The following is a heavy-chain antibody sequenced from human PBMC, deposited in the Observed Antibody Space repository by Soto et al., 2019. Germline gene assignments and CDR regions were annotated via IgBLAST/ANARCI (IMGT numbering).Heavy chain of an antibody. CDR2: IIPIFGTA. Sequence: QVQLVQSGAEVKKPGSSVKVSCKASGGAFSSYAISWVRQAPGQGLEWMGGIIPIFGTADYAQKFQGRVTITADESTSTASMELSILRAEDTAVYYCASHSSLRGYCISTSCYGYYYGMDVWGQGTTVTVSS. J-gene: IGHJ6*02. CDR3: ASHSSLRGYCISTSCYGYYYGMDV. CDR1: GGAFSSYA. D-gene: IGHD2-2*01. V-gene: IGHV1-69*12.